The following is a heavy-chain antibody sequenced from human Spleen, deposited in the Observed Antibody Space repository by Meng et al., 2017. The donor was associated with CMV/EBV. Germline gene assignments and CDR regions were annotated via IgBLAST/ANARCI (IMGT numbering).Heavy chain of an antibody. D-gene: IGHD3-16*02. V-gene: IGHV3-48*03. CDR2: ISSSSRTI. J-gene: IGHJ6*02. CDR3: ARDPPRYGMDV. Sequence: GESLKISCTASGFTFSSYKMNWVRQAPGKGLQWVSKISSSSRTIRYADSVKGRFSISRDNAKNSLYLQMNSLRAEDTAVYYCARDPPRYGMDVWGQGTTVTVSS. CDR1: GFTFSSYK.